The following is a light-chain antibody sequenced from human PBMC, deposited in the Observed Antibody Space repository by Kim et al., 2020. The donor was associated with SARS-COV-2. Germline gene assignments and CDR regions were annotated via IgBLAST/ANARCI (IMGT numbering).Light chain of an antibody. V-gene: IGKV4-1*01. CDR2: WAS. J-gene: IGKJ1*01. Sequence: SATINCKSSQSVLYSSNNKNYLAWYQQKPGQPPKLLIYWASTRESGVPDRFSGSGSGTDFTLTINNLQAEDVAVYYCQQYYSTRTFGQGTKVDIK. CDR3: QQYYSTRT. CDR1: QSVLYSSNNKNY.